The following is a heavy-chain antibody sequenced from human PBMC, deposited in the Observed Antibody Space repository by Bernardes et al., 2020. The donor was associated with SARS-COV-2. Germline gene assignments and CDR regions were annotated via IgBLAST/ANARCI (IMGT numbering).Heavy chain of an antibody. J-gene: IGHJ5*02. V-gene: IGHV3-33*01. D-gene: IGHD3-10*01. Sequence: SLRLSCAASGFTFSSSGMHWVRQAPGTGLEWVAVIWYDGSNKYYADSVKGRFTISRDNSKNTLYLQMNSLRAEDTAVYYCARDINYYGSGSYNWFDPWGQGTLVTVSS. CDR3: ARDINYYGSGSYNWFDP. CDR1: GFTFSSSG. CDR2: IWYDGSNK.